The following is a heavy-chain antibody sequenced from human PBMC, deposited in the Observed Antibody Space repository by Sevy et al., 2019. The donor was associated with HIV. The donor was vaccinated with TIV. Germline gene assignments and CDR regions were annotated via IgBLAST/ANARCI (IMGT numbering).Heavy chain of an antibody. D-gene: IGHD5-18*01. CDR3: ARSSRYSYGDFDY. J-gene: IGHJ4*01. Sequence: SETLSLTCTVSGGSISSNYWSWIRQPPGKGLEWIGYICSSGSSYNPSLKSRVSISMDTSKNQFSLKLNSVTAADTAVYYCARSSRYSYGDFDYWGQGTLVTVSS. CDR1: GGSISSNY. V-gene: IGHV4-59*01. CDR2: ICSSGSS.